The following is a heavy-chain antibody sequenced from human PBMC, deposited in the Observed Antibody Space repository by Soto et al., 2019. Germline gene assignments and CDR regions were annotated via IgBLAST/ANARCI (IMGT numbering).Heavy chain of an antibody. D-gene: IGHD6-19*01. CDR3: ARVGARYCSGTTCPMAY. CDR1: GFTFTTYS. J-gene: IGHJ4*02. V-gene: IGHV4-59*01. CDR2: FSNGGST. Sequence: VQLVESGGGLVQPGGSLRLSCAASGFTFTTYSMNWVRQAPGKGLEWIVFFSNGGSTNYNPSLKSRVSISVDTPKNHFSLDLTSVTAADTAVYYCARVGARYCSGTTCPMAYWGQGTLVTVSS.